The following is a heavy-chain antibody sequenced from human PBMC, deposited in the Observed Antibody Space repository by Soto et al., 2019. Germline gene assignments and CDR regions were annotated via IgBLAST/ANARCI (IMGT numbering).Heavy chain of an antibody. V-gene: IGHV6-1*01. CDR1: GDSVSSNSAA. D-gene: IGHD3-10*01. CDR2: TYYMSKWYN. J-gene: IGHJ6*02. Sequence: SQTLSLTCAISGDSVSSNSAAWNWIRQSPSRGLEWLGRTYYMSKWYNDYAVSMKSRITINPDTSKNQFSLQLNSVTPEDTAVYYCARDKIPITMVRGVTNYGMDVWGQGTTVTVSS. CDR3: ARDKIPITMVRGVTNYGMDV.